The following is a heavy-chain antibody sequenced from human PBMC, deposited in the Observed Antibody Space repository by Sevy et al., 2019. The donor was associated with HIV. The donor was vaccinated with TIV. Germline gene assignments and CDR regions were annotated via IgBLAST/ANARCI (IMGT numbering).Heavy chain of an antibody. D-gene: IGHD1-26*01. Sequence: GSLRLSCAASGFTFSKYWMGWVRQAPGKGLEWIANIYYNGHINYNPSLKSRVTLSLDTSKNQFSLRLSSVTAADTAMYYCAGENAWGRGYSWGQGTLVTVSS. V-gene: IGHV4-59*08. CDR1: GFTFSKYW. CDR2: IYYNGHI. J-gene: IGHJ4*02. CDR3: AGENAWGRGYS.